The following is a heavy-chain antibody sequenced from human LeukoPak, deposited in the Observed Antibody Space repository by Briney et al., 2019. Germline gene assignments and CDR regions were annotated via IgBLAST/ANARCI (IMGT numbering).Heavy chain of an antibody. Sequence: QPGRSLILSCAASGFTFSSYAMHWVRQAPGKGLEWVAVISYDGSNKYYADSVKGRFTISRDNSKNTLYLQMNSLRAEDTAVYYCARDDLGYCSSTSCSGDYWGQGTLVTVSS. CDR2: ISYDGSNK. V-gene: IGHV3-30-3*01. CDR1: GFTFSSYA. CDR3: ARDDLGYCSSTSCSGDY. J-gene: IGHJ4*02. D-gene: IGHD2-2*01.